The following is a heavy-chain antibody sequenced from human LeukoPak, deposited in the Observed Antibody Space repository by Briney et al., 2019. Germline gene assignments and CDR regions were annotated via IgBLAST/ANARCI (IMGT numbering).Heavy chain of an antibody. CDR2: INPNSGGT. CDR1: GYTFTGYY. Sequence: ASVKVSCKASGYTFTGYYMHWVRQAPGQGLEWMGWINPNSGGTNYAQKFQGRVTMTRDTSISTAYMELSRLRSDDTAVYYCARDSLVVVAVNDAFDIWGQGTMVTVSS. V-gene: IGHV1-2*02. J-gene: IGHJ3*02. D-gene: IGHD2-15*01. CDR3: ARDSLVVVAVNDAFDI.